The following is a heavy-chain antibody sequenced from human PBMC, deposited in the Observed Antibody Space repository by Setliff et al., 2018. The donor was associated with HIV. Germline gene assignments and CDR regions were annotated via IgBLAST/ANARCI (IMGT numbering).Heavy chain of an antibody. CDR1: GFTLSGYD. CDR3: APGHYGDYDY. Sequence: GGSLRLSCAASGFTLSGYDMHWVRQAPGKGLEWVALISYDGSYDKYADSVKGRFTGSRDNSKNMLYLQMNSLRVEDTAVYYCAPGHYGDYDYWGQGTLVTAPQ. V-gene: IGHV3-30*04. D-gene: IGHD4-17*01. CDR2: ISYDGSYD. J-gene: IGHJ4*02.